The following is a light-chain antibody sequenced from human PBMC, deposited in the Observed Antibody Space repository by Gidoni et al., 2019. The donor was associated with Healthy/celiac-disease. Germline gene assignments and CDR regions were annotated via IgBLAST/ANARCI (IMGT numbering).Light chain of an antibody. Sequence: EIVLTQSPATLSLSPGERATLSCRASQSVSSYLAWYQQKPGQAPSLLIYDASNRATGIPARFSGSGSGTDFTLTISSLEPEDFAVYYCQQRSNWPRTFGPXTKVDIK. CDR2: DAS. V-gene: IGKV3-11*01. CDR1: QSVSSY. J-gene: IGKJ3*01. CDR3: QQRSNWPRT.